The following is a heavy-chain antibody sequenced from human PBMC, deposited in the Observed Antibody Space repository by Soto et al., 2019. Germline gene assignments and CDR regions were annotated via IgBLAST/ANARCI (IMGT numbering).Heavy chain of an antibody. D-gene: IGHD3-10*01. CDR1: GDSINNADYY. CDR3: ARVRGHGFDF. V-gene: IGHV4-31*03. CDR2: IYYSGTT. Sequence: QVQLQESGPGLVKPSQTLSLNCSVSGDSINNADYYWSWIRHHAGQGLEWIGYIYYSGTTYYNPPLKRRVTISMDTSKNHFSLEMSSVTAADTAVYYCARVRGHGFDFRGQGTMVTVSS. J-gene: IGHJ3*01.